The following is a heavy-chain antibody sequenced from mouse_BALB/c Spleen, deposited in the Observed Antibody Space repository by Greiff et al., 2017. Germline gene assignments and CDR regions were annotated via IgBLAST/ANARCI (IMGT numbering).Heavy chain of an antibody. CDR1: GYAFSSYW. CDR3: ARSDGNYGKVFAD. J-gene: IGHJ3*01. V-gene: IGHV1-80*01. D-gene: IGHD2-1*01. CDR2: IYPGDGDT. Sequence: QVQLQQSGAELVRPGSSVKISCKASGYAFSSYWMNWVKQRPGQGLEWIGQIYPGDGDTNYNGKFKGKATLTADKSSSTAYMQLSSLTSEDSAVYFCARSDGNYGKVFADWGQGTLVTVSA.